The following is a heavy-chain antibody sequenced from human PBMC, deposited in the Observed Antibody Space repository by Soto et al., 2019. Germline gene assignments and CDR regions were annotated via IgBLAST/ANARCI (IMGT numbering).Heavy chain of an antibody. CDR2: INPSGGST. V-gene: IGHV1-46*01. D-gene: IGHD6-13*01. J-gene: IGHJ6*02. CDR3: ARASMAAAGRDYYYYYGMDV. CDR1: GYTFTSDY. Sequence: ASVKVSCKASGYTFTSDYMHWVRRAPGQGLEWMGIINPSGGSTSYAQKFQGRVTMTRDTSTSTVYMELSSLRSEDTAVYYCARASMAAAGRDYYYYYGMDVWGQGTTVTVSS.